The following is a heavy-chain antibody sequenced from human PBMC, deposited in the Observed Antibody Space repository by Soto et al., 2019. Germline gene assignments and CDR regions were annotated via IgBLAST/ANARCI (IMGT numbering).Heavy chain of an antibody. D-gene: IGHD6-13*01. Sequence: GGSLRLSCAASGFTVSSYYMSWVRQAPGKGLEWVSVIYSVGSADFADSVKGRFTISRDNSKNTLYLQMSSLRAEDTAVYYCARVHSGSYHYFDYWGQGT. J-gene: IGHJ4*02. CDR3: ARVHSGSYHYFDY. CDR2: IYSVGSA. CDR1: GFTVSSYY. V-gene: IGHV3-66*01.